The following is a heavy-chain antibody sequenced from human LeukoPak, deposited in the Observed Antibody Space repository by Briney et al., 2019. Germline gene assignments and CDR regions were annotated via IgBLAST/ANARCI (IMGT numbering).Heavy chain of an antibody. CDR1: GGSFSGYY. J-gene: IGHJ4*02. V-gene: IGHV4-34*01. D-gene: IGHD4-17*01. CDR2: INHSGGT. CDR3: ARGLKLTVTNVLEFDY. Sequence: PSETLSLTCAVYGGSFSGYYWSWIRQPPGKGLEWIGEINHSGGTNYNPSLKSRVTISLDTSKNQFSLKLSSVTAADTAIYYCARGLKLTVTNVLEFDYWGQGSLVTVSS.